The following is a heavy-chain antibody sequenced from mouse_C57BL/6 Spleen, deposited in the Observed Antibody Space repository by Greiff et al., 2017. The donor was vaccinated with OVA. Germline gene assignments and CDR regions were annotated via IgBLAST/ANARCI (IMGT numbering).Heavy chain of an antibody. V-gene: IGHV1-52*01. CDR3: ARGFTTVVATGGAMDY. Sequence: QVQLQQPGAELVRPGSSVKLSCKASGYTFTSYWMHWVKQRPIQGLEWIGNIDPSDSETHYNQKFKDKATLTVDKSSSTAYMQLSSLTSEDSAVYYCARGFTTVVATGGAMDYWGQGTSVTVSS. CDR1: GYTFTSYW. J-gene: IGHJ4*01. CDR2: IDPSDSET. D-gene: IGHD1-1*01.